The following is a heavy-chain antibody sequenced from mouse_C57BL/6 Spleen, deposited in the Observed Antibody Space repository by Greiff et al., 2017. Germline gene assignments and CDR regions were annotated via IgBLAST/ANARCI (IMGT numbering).Heavy chain of an antibody. CDR3: ARSGLRRGYWYFDV. D-gene: IGHD2-2*01. Sequence: QVQLQQPGTELVKPGASVKLSCKASGYTFTSYWMHWVKQRPGQGLEWIGNINPSNGGTNYHENFKSKVTLTIDNASSTAYMQLSSLTSEDSAVXCCARSGLRRGYWYFDVWGTGTTVTVSS. CDR1: GYTFTSYW. CDR2: INPSNGGT. V-gene: IGHV1-53*01. J-gene: IGHJ1*03.